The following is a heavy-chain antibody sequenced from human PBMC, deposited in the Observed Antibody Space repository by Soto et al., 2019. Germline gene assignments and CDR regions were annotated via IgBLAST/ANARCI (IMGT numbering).Heavy chain of an antibody. Sequence: QVQLVESGGGVVQPGRSLRLSCEASGFTFSSYGMHWVRQAPGKGLEWVAGIWYDGRNRYNGDSVKGRFTISRENSKNTLYLQMNRLRVEDTAVYYCARAPQDYYGSGSYDDRPFYWGQGTLVTVSS. V-gene: IGHV3-33*01. CDR1: GFTFSSYG. J-gene: IGHJ4*02. D-gene: IGHD3-10*01. CDR3: ARAPQDYYGSGSYDDRPFY. CDR2: IWYDGRNR.